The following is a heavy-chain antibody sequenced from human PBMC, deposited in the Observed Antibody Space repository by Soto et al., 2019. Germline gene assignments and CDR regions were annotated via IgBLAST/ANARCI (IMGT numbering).Heavy chain of an antibody. Sequence: GESLKISCKGSGYSFTSHWISWVRQMPGKGLEWMGRIDPSDSYTNYSPSFQGHVTISADKSISTAYLQWSSLKASDTAMYYCARYIVVGNYYYYGMDVWGQGTTVTVSS. CDR3: ARYIVVGNYYYYGMDV. V-gene: IGHV5-10-1*01. J-gene: IGHJ6*02. D-gene: IGHD2-2*01. CDR1: GYSFTSHW. CDR2: IDPSDSYT.